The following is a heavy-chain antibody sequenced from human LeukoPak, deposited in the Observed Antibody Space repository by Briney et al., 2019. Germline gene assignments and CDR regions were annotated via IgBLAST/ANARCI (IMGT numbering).Heavy chain of an antibody. CDR3: ARVGQWLVSWFDP. J-gene: IGHJ5*02. V-gene: IGHV1-18*01. D-gene: IGHD6-19*01. Sequence: GASVKVSCKASGYTFSGTGWYLYWLRQAPGQGLECMGWISAYNGNTNYAQKLQGRVTMTTDTSTSTAYMELRSLRSDDTAVYYCARVGQWLVSWFDPWGQGTLVTVSS. CDR1: GYTFSGTGW. CDR2: ISAYNGNT.